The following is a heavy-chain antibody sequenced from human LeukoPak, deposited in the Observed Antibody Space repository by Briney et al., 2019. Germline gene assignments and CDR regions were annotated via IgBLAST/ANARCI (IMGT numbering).Heavy chain of an antibody. V-gene: IGHV4-59*01. J-gene: IGHJ4*02. CDR1: GGSISSYY. CDR2: IYYSGST. D-gene: IGHD7-27*01. Sequence: SETLSLTCTVSGGSISSYYWSWIRQPPGKGLEWIGYIYYSGSTNYNPSLKSRVTISVDTSKNQFSLKLRSVTAADTAVYYCARDLTGEFDYWGQGTLVTVSS. CDR3: ARDLTGEFDY.